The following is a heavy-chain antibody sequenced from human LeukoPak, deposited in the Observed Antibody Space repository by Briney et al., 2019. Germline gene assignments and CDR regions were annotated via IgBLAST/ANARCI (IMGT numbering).Heavy chain of an antibody. CDR2: ISAYNGNT. V-gene: IGHV1-18*01. D-gene: IGHD1-26*01. Sequence: ASVKVSCKASGYTFTSYGISWVRQAPGQGLEWMGWISAYNGNTNYAQKLQGRVTMTTDTSTSTAYMELRSLRSDDTAVYYCARDVSGSYRTPHDYWGQGTLVTVSS. CDR1: GYTFTSYG. CDR3: ARDVSGSYRTPHDY. J-gene: IGHJ4*02.